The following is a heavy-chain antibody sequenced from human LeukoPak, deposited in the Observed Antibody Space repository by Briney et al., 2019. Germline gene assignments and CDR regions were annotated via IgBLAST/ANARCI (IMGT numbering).Heavy chain of an antibody. Sequence: SETLSLTCAVSGGSISSSNWWSWVRQPPGKGLEWIGEIYHSGSTNYNPSLKSRVTISVDKSKNQFSLKLSSVTAADTAVYYCARRKDQYQLLYGANMDWFDPWGQGTLVTVSS. CDR1: GGSISSSNW. V-gene: IGHV4-4*02. J-gene: IGHJ5*02. CDR3: ARRKDQYQLLYGANMDWFDP. CDR2: IYHSGST. D-gene: IGHD2-2*02.